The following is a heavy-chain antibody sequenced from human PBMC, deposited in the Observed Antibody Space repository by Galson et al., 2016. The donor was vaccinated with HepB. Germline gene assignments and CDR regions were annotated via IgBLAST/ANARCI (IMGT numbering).Heavy chain of an antibody. J-gene: IGHJ5*02. V-gene: IGHV3-23*01. Sequence: SLRLSCAASGFIFSSYDMTWVRQAPGKGLEWVSSITGSATATYYADSVRGRFSISRDNSKKTLYLAMNSLTAEDTAVYYCAVRGIIDKWFDPWGQGARVTVS. CDR1: GFIFSSYD. CDR3: AVRGIIDKWFDP. CDR2: ITGSATAT. D-gene: IGHD3-10*01.